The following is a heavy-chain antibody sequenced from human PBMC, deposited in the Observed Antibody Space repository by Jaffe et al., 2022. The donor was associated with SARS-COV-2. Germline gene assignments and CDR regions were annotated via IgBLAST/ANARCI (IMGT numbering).Heavy chain of an antibody. J-gene: IGHJ3*02. CDR1: GFTFTIYA. V-gene: IGHV3-23*01. Sequence: EVQLLESGGGLVQPGGSLRLSCEASGFTFTIYAMSWVRQVPGKGLEWVSGVSGSGGSTYYADSVKGRLTISRDNSKNTLYLQMNSLRAEDTAVYYCAKDRLTLSAFEIWGQGTMVTVSS. D-gene: IGHD7-27*01. CDR3: AKDRLTLSAFEI. CDR2: VSGSGGST.